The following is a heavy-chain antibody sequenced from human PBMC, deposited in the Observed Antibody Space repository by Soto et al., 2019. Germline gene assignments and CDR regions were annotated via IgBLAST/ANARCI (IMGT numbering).Heavy chain of an antibody. CDR2: ISYDGSNK. Sequence: GGSLRLSCAASGFTFSSYGMHWVRQAPGKGLEWVAVISYDGSNKYYADSVKGRFTISRDNSKNTLYLQMNSLRAEDTAVYYCATGTILRYFDWPQSFDYWGQGTLVTVSS. V-gene: IGHV3-30*03. CDR1: GFTFSSYG. CDR3: ATGTILRYFDWPQSFDY. J-gene: IGHJ4*02. D-gene: IGHD3-9*01.